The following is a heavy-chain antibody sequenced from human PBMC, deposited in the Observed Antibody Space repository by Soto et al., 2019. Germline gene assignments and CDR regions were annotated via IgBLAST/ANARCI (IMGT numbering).Heavy chain of an antibody. CDR1: GGSISSSSYY. CDR2: IYYSGST. J-gene: IGHJ6*02. CDR3: ARRRAGHDFWSGQRYYYYGMDV. V-gene: IGHV4-39*01. Sequence: SETLSLTCTVSGGSISSSSYYWGWIRQPPGKGLEWIGSIYYSGSTYYNPSLKSRVTISVDTSKNQFSLKLSSVTAADTAVYYCARRRAGHDFWSGQRYYYYGMDVWGQGTAVTVSS. D-gene: IGHD3-3*01.